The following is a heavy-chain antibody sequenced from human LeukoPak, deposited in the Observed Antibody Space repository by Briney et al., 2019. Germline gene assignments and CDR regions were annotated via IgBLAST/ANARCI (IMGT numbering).Heavy chain of an antibody. CDR1: GYTFTGYY. CDR2: ISAYNGNT. D-gene: IGHD6-19*01. J-gene: IGHJ4*02. Sequence: ASVKVSCKASGYTFTGYYMHWVRQAPGQGLEWMGWISAYNGNTNYAQKLQGRVTMTTDTSKSTAYMELRSLRSDDTAVYYCARDQGLAVAGTGIVDYWGQGALVTVSS. CDR3: ARDQGLAVAGTGIVDY. V-gene: IGHV1-18*04.